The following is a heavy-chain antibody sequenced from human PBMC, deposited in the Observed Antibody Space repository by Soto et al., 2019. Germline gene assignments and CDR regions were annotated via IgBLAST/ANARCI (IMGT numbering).Heavy chain of an antibody. Sequence: QVQLVQSGAEVKKPGASVKVSCKASGYTFTSYGISWVRQASGQGLEWMGWIIAYNGNTKYAQKLQGRVTMTTDTSTSTAYMELRSLRSDDTAVYYCARDEAYKWNDGGWFDPWGQGTLVTVSS. D-gene: IGHD1-1*01. CDR1: GYTFTSYG. V-gene: IGHV1-18*01. CDR3: ARDEAYKWNDGGWFDP. J-gene: IGHJ5*02. CDR2: IIAYNGNT.